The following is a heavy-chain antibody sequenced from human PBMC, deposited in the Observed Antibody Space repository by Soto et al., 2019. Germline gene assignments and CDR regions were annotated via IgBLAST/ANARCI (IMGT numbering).Heavy chain of an antibody. Sequence: SETLSLTCTVSGGSISSSSYYWGWIRQPPGKGLEWIGSIYYSGSTYYNPSLKSRVTISVDTSKNQFSLKLSSVTAADTAVYYCARHLALGYCSGGSCYFDYWGQGTLVTVSS. V-gene: IGHV4-39*01. CDR2: IYYSGST. CDR1: GGSISSSSYY. D-gene: IGHD2-15*01. CDR3: ARHLALGYCSGGSCYFDY. J-gene: IGHJ4*02.